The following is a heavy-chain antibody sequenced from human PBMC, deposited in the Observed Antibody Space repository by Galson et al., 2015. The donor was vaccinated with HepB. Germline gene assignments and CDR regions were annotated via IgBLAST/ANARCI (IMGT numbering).Heavy chain of an antibody. V-gene: IGHV3-21*04. CDR1: GFTFTGYA. Sequence: SLRLSCAASGFTFTGYAMNWVRQPPGRGLEWISSISSGGSYIYYADSVKGRFTISRDNARNSLFLHMNSLKTEDTAVYYCLRLGDLSGYSSSWGQGTLVTVSS. CDR2: ISSGGSYI. D-gene: IGHD6-13*01. J-gene: IGHJ4*02. CDR3: LRLGDLSGYSSS.